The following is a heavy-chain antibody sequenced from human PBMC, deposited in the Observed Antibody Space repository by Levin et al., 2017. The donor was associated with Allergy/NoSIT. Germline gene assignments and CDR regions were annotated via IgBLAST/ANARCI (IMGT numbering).Heavy chain of an antibody. CDR3: ARDTMEDESGTTFDY. V-gene: IGHV3-11*01. J-gene: IGHJ4*02. D-gene: IGHD3-10*01. CDR1: GFTFSDYY. Sequence: RSGGSLRLSCAASGFTFSDYYMSWIRQAPGKGLEWISYISSEGSTIYYADSVKGRFTISRDNTKNSLYLQMNSLRAEDTAVYYCARDTMEDESGTTFDYWGQGTLVTVSS. CDR2: ISSEGSTI.